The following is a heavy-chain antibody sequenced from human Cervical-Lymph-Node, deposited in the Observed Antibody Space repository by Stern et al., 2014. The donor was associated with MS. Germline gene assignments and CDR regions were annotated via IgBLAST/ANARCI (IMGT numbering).Heavy chain of an antibody. CDR2: IYYSGST. CDR3: ARGRDGYKSPFDY. D-gene: IGHD5-24*01. J-gene: IGHJ4*02. CDR1: GGSISSGGYY. V-gene: IGHV4-31*03. Sequence: QVQLQESGPGLVKPSQTLSLTCTVSGGSISSGGYYWSWSRQHPGKGVEGIGYIYYSGSTYYNTYLKSRVTISVDKTKNQYIRKLSSVAAADTAVYYCARGRDGYKSPFDYWGQGTLVTVSS.